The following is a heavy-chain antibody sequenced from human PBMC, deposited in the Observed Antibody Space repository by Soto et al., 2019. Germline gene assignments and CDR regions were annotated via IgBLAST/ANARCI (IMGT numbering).Heavy chain of an antibody. CDR3: ARLGGYCSTTRCYGFYGMDV. V-gene: IGHV4-39*01. CDR2: FHYSENT. J-gene: IGHJ6*02. CDR1: GGSISSGPYS. Sequence: QLQLQESGPGLVKPSETLSLTCTVSGGSISSGPYSWGWIRQPPGEGLEWIGTFHYSENTYYNPSLERRVTISVDTSKNQFSLKVTSVTVADTAIYYCARLGGYCSTTRCYGFYGMDVWGQGTTVLVSS. D-gene: IGHD2-2*01.